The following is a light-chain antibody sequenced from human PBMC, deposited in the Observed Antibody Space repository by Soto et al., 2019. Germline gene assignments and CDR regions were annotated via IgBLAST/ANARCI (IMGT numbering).Light chain of an antibody. V-gene: IGLV2-8*01. J-gene: IGLJ1*01. CDR3: LSYSSSTSPYV. CDR1: SSDVGGYNY. CDR2: EVT. Sequence: QSALTQPPSASGSPGQSVTISCTGTSSDVGGYNYVAWFQQHPGKAPKLMIYEVTKRPSGVPDRFSGSKSGNTASLTVSGLQAEDEADYYCLSYSSSTSPYVLGTGTKVTVL.